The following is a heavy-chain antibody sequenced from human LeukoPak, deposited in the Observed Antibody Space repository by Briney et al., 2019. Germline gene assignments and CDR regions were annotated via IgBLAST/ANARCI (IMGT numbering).Heavy chain of an antibody. V-gene: IGHV3-21*01. CDR1: GFTFSSYS. D-gene: IGHD6-13*01. CDR3: ALSIAAAGPYFDY. CDR2: ISSSSSYI. Sequence: PGGSLRLSCAASGFTFSSYSMNWVRQAPGKGLEWVSSISSSSSYIYYADSVKGRFTISRDNAKNSLYLQMNSLGAEDTAVYYCALSIAAAGPYFDYWGQGTLVTVSS. J-gene: IGHJ4*02.